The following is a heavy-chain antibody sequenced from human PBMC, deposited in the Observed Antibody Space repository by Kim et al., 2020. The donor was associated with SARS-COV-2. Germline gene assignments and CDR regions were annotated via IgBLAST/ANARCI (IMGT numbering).Heavy chain of an antibody. J-gene: IGHJ6*03. Sequence: ASVKVSCKASGYTFTSYAMNWVRQAPGQGLEWMGWINTNTGNPTYAQGFRGRFVFSLDTSVSTAYLQISSLKAEDTAVYCCARGPQGFWSGYYYYYYMDVWGKGTTVTVSS. D-gene: IGHD3-3*01. CDR2: INTNTGNP. CDR1: GYTFTSYA. V-gene: IGHV7-4-1*02. CDR3: ARGPQGFWSGYYYYYYMDV.